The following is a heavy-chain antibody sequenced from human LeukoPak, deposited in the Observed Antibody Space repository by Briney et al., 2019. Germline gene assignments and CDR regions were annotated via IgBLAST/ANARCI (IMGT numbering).Heavy chain of an antibody. CDR3: ARDLAYSRLDY. D-gene: IGHD5-18*01. CDR1: GRTFSSSW. CDR2: INPDGNKK. V-gene: IGHV3-7*01. Sequence: PGGSLRLSCAVSGRTFSSSWMDWVRQAPGKGLEWVASINPDGNKKYSADSVKGRFTISRDNAENSLYLQMNSLRVEDTAFYYCARDLAYSRLDYWGQGMLVTVSS. J-gene: IGHJ4*02.